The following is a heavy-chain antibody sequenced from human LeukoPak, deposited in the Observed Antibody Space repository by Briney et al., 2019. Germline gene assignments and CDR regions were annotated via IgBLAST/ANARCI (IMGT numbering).Heavy chain of an antibody. CDR3: ARDPARGTGGYSTVAY. D-gene: IGHD1-26*01. J-gene: IGHJ4*02. Sequence: PGGSLRLSCVASGFTFSSYWMAWVRQAPGKGLEWMANINQDGSEKYYADSVKGRFTISRDNAKKSLFLQMNSLRAEDTAVYYCARDPARGTGGYSTVAYWGQGTLVTLSS. CDR2: INQDGSEK. V-gene: IGHV3-7*05. CDR1: GFTFSSYW.